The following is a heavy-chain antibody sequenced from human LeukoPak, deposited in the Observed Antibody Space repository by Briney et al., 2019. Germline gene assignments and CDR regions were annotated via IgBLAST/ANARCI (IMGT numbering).Heavy chain of an antibody. D-gene: IGHD3-10*02. CDR1: GFSFSSYA. V-gene: IGHV3-21*01. CDR2: ISTSSSYI. CDR3: AELGITMIGGV. Sequence: PGGSLRLSCAASGFSFSSYAMNWVRQAPGKGLEWVSSISTSSSYIHYADSVKGRFTISRDNAKNSLYLQMNSLRAEDTAVYYCAELGITMIGGVWGKGTTVTISS. J-gene: IGHJ6*04.